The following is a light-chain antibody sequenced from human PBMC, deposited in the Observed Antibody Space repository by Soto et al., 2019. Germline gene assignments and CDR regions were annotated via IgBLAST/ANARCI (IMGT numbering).Light chain of an antibody. V-gene: IGLV2-14*01. Sequence: QSVLTQPASVSGSPGQSITISCTGTNSDVGGYNYVSWFQQHPGKAPKLMIYDVSDRPSGVSNRFSGSKSGNTASLTISGLKAEDEADYSCSSYTSRPLYVLRTGTK. CDR3: SSYTSRPLYV. CDR1: NSDVGGYNY. CDR2: DVS. J-gene: IGLJ1*01.